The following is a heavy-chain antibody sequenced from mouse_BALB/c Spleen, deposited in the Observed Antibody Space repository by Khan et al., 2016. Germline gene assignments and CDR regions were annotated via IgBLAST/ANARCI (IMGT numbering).Heavy chain of an antibody. Sequence: EVKLLESGGGLVQPGGSLNLSCAASGFDFSRYWMSWARQAPGKGQEWIGEINPGSSTINYTPSLKDKFIISRDNAKNTLYLQMSKVRSEDTALYYCARLRDYWGQGTTLTVSS. CDR3: ARLRDY. CDR2: INPGSSTI. J-gene: IGHJ2*01. CDR1: GFDFSRYW. V-gene: IGHV4-2*02.